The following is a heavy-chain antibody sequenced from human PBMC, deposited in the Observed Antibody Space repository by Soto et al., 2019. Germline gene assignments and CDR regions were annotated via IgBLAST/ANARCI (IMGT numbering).Heavy chain of an antibody. CDR2: INAGSGNT. CDR3: ARNSKTGSYLVDY. Sequence: ASVKVSCKASGYTFTTYAMHWVRQAPGQGLEWMAWINAGSGNTRYSQKFQGRVTISRDTSVSTIYMELTRLKSEDTAVYYCARNSKTGSYLVDYWGQGTLVTVSS. J-gene: IGHJ4*02. D-gene: IGHD2-21*01. CDR1: GYTFTTYA. V-gene: IGHV1-3*01.